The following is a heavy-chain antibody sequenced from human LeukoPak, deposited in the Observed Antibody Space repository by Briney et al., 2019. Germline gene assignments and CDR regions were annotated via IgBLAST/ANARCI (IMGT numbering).Heavy chain of an antibody. CDR1: GGSISSYY. V-gene: IGHV4-59*08. J-gene: IGHJ6*02. CDR3: ARKAGIAAAGMISYYYYGMDV. D-gene: IGHD6-13*01. Sequence: TSETLSLTCTVSGGSISSYYWSWIRQPPGKGLEWIGYIYYSGSTNYNPSLKSRVTISVDTSKNQFSLKLGSVTAADTAVYYCARKAGIAAAGMISYYYYGMDVWGQGTTVTVSS. CDR2: IYYSGST.